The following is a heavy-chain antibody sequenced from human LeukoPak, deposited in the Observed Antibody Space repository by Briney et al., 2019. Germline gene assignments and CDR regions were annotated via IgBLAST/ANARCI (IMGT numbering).Heavy chain of an antibody. CDR2: INWNGGST. J-gene: IGHJ4*02. D-gene: IGHD5-24*01. V-gene: IGHV3-20*04. CDR3: ARDRRDGYNVLDY. CDR1: GFTFDDYG. Sequence: PGGSLRLSCAASGFTFDDYGMSWVRQAPGKGLEWVSGINWNGGSTGYADSVKGRFTISRDNAKNSLYLEMNSLRAEDTAMYYCARDRRDGYNVLDYWGQGTLVTVSS.